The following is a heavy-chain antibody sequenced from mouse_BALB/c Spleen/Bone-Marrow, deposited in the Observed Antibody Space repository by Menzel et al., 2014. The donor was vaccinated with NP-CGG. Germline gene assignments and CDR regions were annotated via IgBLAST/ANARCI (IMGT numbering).Heavy chain of an antibody. D-gene: IGHD2-1*01. Sequence: VQLQESGAELVRPGASVKLSCKASGYTFTSYWINWVKQRPGQGLEWIGNIYPSDSYTNYNQKFEDKATLTVDKSSSTAYMQLSSPTSEDSAVYYCARGGNYAGYYFDYWGQGTTLTVSS. CDR3: ARGGNYAGYYFDY. CDR1: GYTFTSYW. J-gene: IGHJ2*01. V-gene: IGHV1-69*02. CDR2: IYPSDSYT.